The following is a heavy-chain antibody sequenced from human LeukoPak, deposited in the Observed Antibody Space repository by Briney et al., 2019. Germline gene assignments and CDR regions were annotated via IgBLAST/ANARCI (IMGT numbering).Heavy chain of an antibody. Sequence: SETLSLTCTVSGGPRSSGSYYWSWIRQPAGKGLEWIGRIYASGSTNYNPSLRNRVTISVDTSKNQFSLKLRSVTAADTAVYYCASSQEGDYDYWGQGTLVTVSS. CDR1: GGPRSSGSYY. V-gene: IGHV4-61*02. J-gene: IGHJ4*02. CDR2: IYASGST. CDR3: ASSQEGDYDY.